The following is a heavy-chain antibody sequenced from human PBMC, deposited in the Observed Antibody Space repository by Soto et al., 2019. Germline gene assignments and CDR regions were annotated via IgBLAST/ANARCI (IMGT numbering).Heavy chain of an antibody. Sequence: QLVESGGGLVQPGGSLRLSCAASGFTFSLYPVNWVRQAPGKGLEWLSYISPSNSTIYYADSVKGRITISRDNAKNSLDLQMNGLRDDDTAVYYCARVGRGFCSSTRCYTDGFDLWGQGTVVTVST. V-gene: IGHV3-48*02. D-gene: IGHD2-2*01. CDR3: ARVGRGFCSSTRCYTDGFDL. CDR2: ISPSNSTI. CDR1: GFTFSLYP. J-gene: IGHJ3*01.